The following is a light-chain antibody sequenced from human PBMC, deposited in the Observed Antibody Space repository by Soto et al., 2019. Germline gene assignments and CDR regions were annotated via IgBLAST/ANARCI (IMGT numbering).Light chain of an antibody. V-gene: IGKV3-20*01. Sequence: EIVMTQSPGTLSLSPGERATLSCRASQSLSSSHLAWYQQKPGQAPWLLIYAASTRATGIPDRFSGSGSGTDFTLTINRLEPEDFAVYYCQQYGRSRTFGQGTKVEIK. CDR2: AAS. CDR1: QSLSSSH. CDR3: QQYGRSRT. J-gene: IGKJ1*01.